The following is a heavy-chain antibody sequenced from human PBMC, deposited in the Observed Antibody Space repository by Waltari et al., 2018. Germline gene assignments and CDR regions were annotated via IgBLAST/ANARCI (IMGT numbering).Heavy chain of an antibody. CDR1: GGSFSGYY. CDR2: INHSGST. Sequence: QVQLPQWGAGLLKPSETLSLTCAVYGGSFSGYYWSWIRQPPGKGLEWIGEINHSGSTNYNPSLKSRVTISVYTSKNHFSLKLSSVTAADTAVYYCARGRRGMDVWGQGTTVTVSS. J-gene: IGHJ6*02. V-gene: IGHV4-34*01. CDR3: ARGRRGMDV.